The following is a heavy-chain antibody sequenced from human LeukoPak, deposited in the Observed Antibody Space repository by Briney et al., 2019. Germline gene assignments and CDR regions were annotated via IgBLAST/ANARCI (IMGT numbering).Heavy chain of an antibody. CDR3: AKEGDGYNSSRAFDI. V-gene: IGHV3-23*01. CDR1: GFTFSIYA. CDR2: ISGSGSST. Sequence: PGGSLRLSCAASGFTFSIYAMSWVRQAPGKGLEWVSAISGSGSSTYYADSVKGRFTVSRDNSKNTLFLQMNSLRAEDTAVYYCAKEGDGYNSSRAFDIWGQGTMVTVSS. J-gene: IGHJ3*02. D-gene: IGHD5-24*01.